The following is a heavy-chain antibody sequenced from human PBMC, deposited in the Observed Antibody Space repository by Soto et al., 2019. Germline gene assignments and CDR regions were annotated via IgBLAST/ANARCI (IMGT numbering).Heavy chain of an antibody. V-gene: IGHV4-31*01. Sequence: QVQLQESGPGLVKPSQTLSLTCTVSGDSISSTNHYWSWIRQNPGTGLEWIGYIYYRGSTYYNPSMKNQLTISADMSKKQSSLKLSTLTAADTAMYYCAGRVVNTEIFDDWGQGTRVTVSS. J-gene: IGHJ4*02. CDR2: IYYRGST. D-gene: IGHD2-15*01. CDR1: GDSISSTNHY. CDR3: AGRVVNTEIFDD.